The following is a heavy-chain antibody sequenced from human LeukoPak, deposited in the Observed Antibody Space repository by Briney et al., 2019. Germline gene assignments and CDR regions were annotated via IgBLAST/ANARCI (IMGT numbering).Heavy chain of an antibody. CDR2: INHSGST. D-gene: IGHD3-3*01. CDR3: ARAVGPRYYDLWSPFDY. J-gene: IGHJ4*02. CDR1: GGSFSGYY. Sequence: SETLSLTCAVYGGSFSGYYWSWIRQPPGKGLEWIGEINHSGSTNYNPSLKSRVTISVDTSKNQFSLKLSSVTAADTAVYYCARAVGPRYYDLWSPFDYWGQGTLVTVSS. V-gene: IGHV4-34*01.